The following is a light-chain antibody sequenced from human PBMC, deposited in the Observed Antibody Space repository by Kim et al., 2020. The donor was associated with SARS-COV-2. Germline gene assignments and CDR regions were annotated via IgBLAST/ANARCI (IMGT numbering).Light chain of an antibody. Sequence: KTVTIPCTRSNGSSASNYVQWYQHRPDSAPTTVIYEDDRRPSGVPDRFSGSIDSSSNSASLTISGLKTEDEADYYCQSYDNNNHWVFGGGTQLTVL. J-gene: IGLJ3*02. CDR3: QSYDNNNHWV. CDR1: NGSSASNY. CDR2: EDD. V-gene: IGLV6-57*03.